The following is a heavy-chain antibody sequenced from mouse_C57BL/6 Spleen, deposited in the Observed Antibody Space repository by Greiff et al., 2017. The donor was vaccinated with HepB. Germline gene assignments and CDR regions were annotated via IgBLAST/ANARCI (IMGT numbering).Heavy chain of an antibody. CDR3: VRSYYYFDY. V-gene: IGHV10-1*01. J-gene: IGHJ2*01. Sequence: EVQRVESGGGLVQPKGSLKLSCAASGFSFNTYAMNWVRQAPGKGLEWVARIRSKSNNYATYYADSVKDRFTISRDDSESMLYLQMNNLKTEDTAMYYCVRSYYYFDYWGQGTTLTVSS. CDR1: GFSFNTYA. D-gene: IGHD2-12*01. CDR2: IRSKSNNYAT.